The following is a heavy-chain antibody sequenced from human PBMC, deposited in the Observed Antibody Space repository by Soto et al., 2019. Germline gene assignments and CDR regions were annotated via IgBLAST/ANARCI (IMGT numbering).Heavy chain of an antibody. D-gene: IGHD3-9*01. CDR1: GGSISSYY. V-gene: IGHV4-59*01. J-gene: IGHJ4*02. CDR3: ARAGDYDILTGSIGPFDY. CDR2: IYYSGST. Sequence: PSETLSLTCTVSGGSISSYYWSWIRQPPGKGLEWIGYIYYSGSTNYNPSLKSRVTISVDTSKNQFSLKLSSVTAADTAVYYCARAGDYDILTGSIGPFDYWGQGTLVTVSS.